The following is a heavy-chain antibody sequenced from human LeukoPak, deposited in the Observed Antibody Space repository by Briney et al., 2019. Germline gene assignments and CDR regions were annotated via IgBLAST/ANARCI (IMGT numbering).Heavy chain of an antibody. Sequence: SETLSLTCTVSGGSITDTSYFWGWIRQPPGKGLGWIGSIYYRGNTYYSPSLKSRVTLFVDTSKNQFSLKLSSVTAADTAIYYCARRKVAAEVDYWGQGTLVTVSS. J-gene: IGHJ4*02. D-gene: IGHD6-13*01. CDR2: IYYRGNT. CDR3: ARRKVAAEVDY. V-gene: IGHV4-39*01. CDR1: GGSITDTSYF.